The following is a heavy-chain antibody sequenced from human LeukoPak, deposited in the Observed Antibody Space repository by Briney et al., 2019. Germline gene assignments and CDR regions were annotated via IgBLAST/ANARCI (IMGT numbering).Heavy chain of an antibody. D-gene: IGHD3-22*01. CDR2: INHSGST. J-gene: IGHJ4*02. Sequence: SETLSLTCAVYGGSFSGYYWSWIRQPPGKGLEWIGEINHSGSTNYSPSLKSRVTISVDTSKNQFSLKLSSVTAADTAVYCCARDSVGSYDSSGSDYWGQGTLVTVSS. CDR1: GGSFSGYY. CDR3: ARDSVGSYDSSGSDY. V-gene: IGHV4-34*01.